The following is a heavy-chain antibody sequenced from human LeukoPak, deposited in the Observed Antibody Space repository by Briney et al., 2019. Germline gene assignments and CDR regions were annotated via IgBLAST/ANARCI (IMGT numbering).Heavy chain of an antibody. CDR2: IRNKANGGTT. CDR3: SRFYSSGWASGAFDI. J-gene: IGHJ3*02. CDR1: GFTFSDYA. Sequence: GGSLRLSCTTSGFTFSDYAVSWVRQAPGKGLEWIGFIRNKANGGTTEYAASVRGRFTISRDDSKTIAHLQMSSLKTEDTAVYYCSRFYSSGWASGAFDIWGQGTMVTVSS. V-gene: IGHV3-49*04. D-gene: IGHD3-22*01.